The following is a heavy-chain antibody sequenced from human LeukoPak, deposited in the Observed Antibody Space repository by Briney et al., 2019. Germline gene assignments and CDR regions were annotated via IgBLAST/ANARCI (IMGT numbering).Heavy chain of an antibody. J-gene: IGHJ4*02. CDR1: GYSISSGYY. D-gene: IGHD3-22*01. CDR3: ARALNYYDSSGYPDY. V-gene: IGHV4-38-2*01. Sequence: PSETLSLTCAVSGYSISSGYYWGWIRQPPGKGLEWIGSIYRSGSAYYNPSLKSRVTISVDTSKNQFSLKLSSVTAADTAVYYCARALNYYDSSGYPDYWGQGTLVTVSS. CDR2: IYRSGSA.